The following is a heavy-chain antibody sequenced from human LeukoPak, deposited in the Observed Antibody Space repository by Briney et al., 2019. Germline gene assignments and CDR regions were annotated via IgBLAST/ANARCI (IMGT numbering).Heavy chain of an antibody. Sequence: GGSLRLSCAASGFTFSSYSMNWVRQAPGKGLEWVSYISSSGSTMFYADSVKGRFSISRYNAKNSLYLQLSSLRAEDTAVYYCAREVSSGWSNDDAFDIWGQGTMVTVSS. V-gene: IGHV3-48*04. CDR3: AREVSSGWSNDDAFDI. CDR1: GFTFSSYS. CDR2: ISSSGSTM. D-gene: IGHD6-19*01. J-gene: IGHJ3*02.